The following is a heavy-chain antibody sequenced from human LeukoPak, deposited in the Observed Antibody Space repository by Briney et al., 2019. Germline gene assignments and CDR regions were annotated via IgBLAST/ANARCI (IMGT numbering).Heavy chain of an antibody. Sequence: GGSLRLSCAASGFIFSSYWMHWVRQAPGKGLVWFSRINNDGRGISYVGSVKGRFAMSRDNAKNTVYLQMNSLRAEDTAVYYCERDVWGDRDSYFDNWGQGALVTVSS. CDR3: ERDVWGDRDSYFDN. V-gene: IGHV3-74*01. CDR1: GFIFSSYW. D-gene: IGHD2-21*01. CDR2: INNDGRGI. J-gene: IGHJ4*02.